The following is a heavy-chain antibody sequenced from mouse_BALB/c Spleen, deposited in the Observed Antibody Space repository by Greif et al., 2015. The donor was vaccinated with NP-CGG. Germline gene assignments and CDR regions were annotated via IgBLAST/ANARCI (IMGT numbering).Heavy chain of an antibody. CDR3: ARGKVRLDY. CDR2: IDPSDSYT. CDR1: GYTFTSYW. D-gene: IGHD2-14*01. J-gene: IGHJ2*01. V-gene: IGHV1-69*02. Sequence: QVQLQQSGAELVKPGASVKLSCKASGYTFTSYWMHWVKQRPGQGLEWIGEIDPSDSYTNYNQKFKGKATLTVDESSSSAYMQLSSLTSEVSAVYYCARGKVRLDYWGHGTTLTFSS.